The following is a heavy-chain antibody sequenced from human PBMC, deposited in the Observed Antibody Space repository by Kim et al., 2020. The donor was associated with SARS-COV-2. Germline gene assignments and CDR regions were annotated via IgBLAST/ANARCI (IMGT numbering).Heavy chain of an antibody. Sequence: GGSLRLSCAASGFTFSSYGMHWVRQAPGKGLEWVAVIWYDGSNKYYADSVKGRFTISRDNSKNTLYLQMNSLRAEDTAVYYCAKDLGSRYSSSWYLFYYYYGMDVWGQGTTVTVSS. CDR1: GFTFSSYG. CDR3: AKDLGSRYSSSWYLFYYYYGMDV. J-gene: IGHJ6*02. CDR2: IWYDGSNK. D-gene: IGHD6-13*01. V-gene: IGHV3-33*06.